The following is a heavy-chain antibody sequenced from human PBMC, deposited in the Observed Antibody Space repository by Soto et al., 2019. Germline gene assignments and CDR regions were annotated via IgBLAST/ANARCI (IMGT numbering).Heavy chain of an antibody. CDR1: GGSISHYY. D-gene: IGHD2-8*01. Sequence: TSETLSLTCTVSGGSISHYYWSWIRQSPGKGLEWIGYAYYSGSTDYNPSLKSRVTMSVDTSKNQVSLKLNSVTTADTAVYYCARDRSTYGGGGTGEVKENWFDPWGPGTLVTVSS. CDR2: AYYSGST. V-gene: IGHV4-59*01. CDR3: ARDRSTYGGGGTGEVKENWFDP. J-gene: IGHJ5*02.